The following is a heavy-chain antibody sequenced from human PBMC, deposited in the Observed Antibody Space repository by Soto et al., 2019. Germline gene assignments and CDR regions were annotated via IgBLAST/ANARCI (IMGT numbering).Heavy chain of an antibody. V-gene: IGHV3-13*01. CDR2: IDSAGDA. J-gene: IGHJ5*02. Sequence: EVQLVESGGGLVQTGGSLRLSCAASGFTFSRHDMHWVRQVTGKGVEWVSGIDSAGDAKYPASVKGRFTISRENAKNSLYLQMNSLRAEDTAMYYCTRGGIWGVSWNWFDTWGQGTLVTVSS. D-gene: IGHD3-10*01. CDR3: TRGGIWGVSWNWFDT. CDR1: GFTFSRHD.